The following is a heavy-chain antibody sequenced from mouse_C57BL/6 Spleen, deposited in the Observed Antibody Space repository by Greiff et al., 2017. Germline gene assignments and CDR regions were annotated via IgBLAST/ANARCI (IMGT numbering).Heavy chain of an antibody. CDR3: TRMGYGSSHWYFEG. V-gene: IGHV1-15*01. Sequence: LVESGAELVRPGASVTLSCKASGYTFTDYEMHWVKQTPVHGLEWIGAIDPETGGTAYNQKFKGKAILTADKSSSTAYMELRSLTSEDSAVYYCTRMGYGSSHWYFEGWGTGTTVTVSS. CDR1: GYTFTDYE. J-gene: IGHJ1*03. CDR2: IDPETGGT. D-gene: IGHD1-1*01.